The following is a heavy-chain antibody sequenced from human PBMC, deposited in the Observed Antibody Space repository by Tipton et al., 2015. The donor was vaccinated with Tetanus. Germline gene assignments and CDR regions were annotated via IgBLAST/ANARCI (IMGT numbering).Heavy chain of an antibody. CDR2: IYPGDSDT. J-gene: IGHJ4*02. CDR3: ARRGGGDLDH. D-gene: IGHD2-21*02. Sequence: VQLVQSGAEMRKSGESLKISCKTSGYFFDTHWIAWVRQMPGKGLEWMGIIYPGDSDTGYSPSFQGQVTISADKSITTAYLQWSSLRASDPAMYYCARRGGGDLDHWGQGTLVTVSS. V-gene: IGHV5-51*01. CDR1: GYFFDTHW.